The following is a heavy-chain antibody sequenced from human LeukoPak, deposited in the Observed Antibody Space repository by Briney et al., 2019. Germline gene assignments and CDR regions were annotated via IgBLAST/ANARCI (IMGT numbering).Heavy chain of an antibody. V-gene: IGHV1-2*02. J-gene: IGHJ5*02. D-gene: IGHD3-16*02. CDR3: ARDNSVGDIAWWFDP. CDR2: INPNSGGT. CDR1: GYTFTDYY. Sequence: ASVKVSCKTSGYTFTDYYMHWVRQAPGQVLEWMGWINPNSGGTNYAQRFQGRVTMTRDTSISTAYMELNRLRSDDTAVYYCARDNSVGDIAWWFDPWGQGTLVTVSS.